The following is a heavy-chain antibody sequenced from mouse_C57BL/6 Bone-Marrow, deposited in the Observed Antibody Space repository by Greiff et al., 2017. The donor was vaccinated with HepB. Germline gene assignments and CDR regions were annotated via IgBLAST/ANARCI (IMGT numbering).Heavy chain of an antibody. CDR3: ARERGTPYFDV. Sequence: DVQLQESGPGMVKPSQSLSLTCTVTGYSITSGYDWHWIRHFPGNKLEWMGYISYSGSTNYNPSLKSRISITHDTSKNHFFLKLNSVTTEDTATYYCARERGTPYFDVWGTGTTVTVSS. V-gene: IGHV3-1*01. J-gene: IGHJ1*03. CDR2: ISYSGST. CDR1: GYSITSGYD. D-gene: IGHD3-3*01.